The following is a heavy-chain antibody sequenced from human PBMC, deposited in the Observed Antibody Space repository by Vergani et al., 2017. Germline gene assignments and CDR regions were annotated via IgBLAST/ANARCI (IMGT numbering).Heavy chain of an antibody. CDR3: AKDLRSSSYYYYGMDV. V-gene: IGHV3-23*01. D-gene: IGHD6-13*01. J-gene: IGHJ6*02. CDR2: ISGSGGST. CDR1: GFTFSSYA. Sequence: EVQLLESGGGLVQPGGSLRLSCAASGFTFSSYAMSWVRQAPGKGLEWVSAISGSGGSTYYADSVKGRFTISRDNSKNTLYLQMNSLRAEDTAVYYCAKDLRSSSYYYYGMDVWGQGTTVTVSS.